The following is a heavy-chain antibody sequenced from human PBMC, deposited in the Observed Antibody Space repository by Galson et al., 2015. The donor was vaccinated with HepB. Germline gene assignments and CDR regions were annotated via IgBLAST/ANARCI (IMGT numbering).Heavy chain of an antibody. CDR2: INAGNGNT. Sequence: SVKVSCKASGYTFTSYAMHWVRQAPGQRLEWMGWINAGNGNTKYSQKFQGRVTITRDTSASTAYMELSSLRSEDTAVYYCARDQEKAATWGGFNYYYYGMDVWGQGTAVTVSS. CDR3: ARDQEKAATWGGFNYYYYGMDV. V-gene: IGHV1-3*01. J-gene: IGHJ6*02. D-gene: IGHD3-16*01. CDR1: GYTFTSYA.